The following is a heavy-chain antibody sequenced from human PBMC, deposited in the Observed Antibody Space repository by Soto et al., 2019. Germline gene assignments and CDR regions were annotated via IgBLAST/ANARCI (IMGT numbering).Heavy chain of an antibody. CDR3: ASGRYCSSNSCYQSLYYMDV. CDR1: GGSFSGYY. CDR2: INHSGST. Sequence: QVQLQQWGAGLLKPSETLSLTCAVYGGSFSGYYWSWIRQPPGKGLEWIGEINHSGSTNYNPSLKRRITISVDTSKNQYSLKLSSVTAADTAVYYCASGRYCSSNSCYQSLYYMDVWGKGTTVTVSS. V-gene: IGHV4-34*01. D-gene: IGHD2-2*01. J-gene: IGHJ6*03.